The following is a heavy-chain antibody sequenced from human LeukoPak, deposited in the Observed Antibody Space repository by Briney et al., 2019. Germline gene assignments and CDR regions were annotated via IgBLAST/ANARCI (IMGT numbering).Heavy chain of an antibody. CDR3: ARDCGDYVFPYYFDY. J-gene: IGHJ4*02. Sequence: GGSLRLFCAASGFTFSSYWMIWVREAPGKGLEWVANIKQDGSEKYYVDSVKGRFTISRDNAKNSLYLQMNSLRAEDTAVYYCARDCGDYVFPYYFDYRGRGTLVTVSS. CDR2: IKQDGSEK. V-gene: IGHV3-7*01. CDR1: GFTFSSYW. D-gene: IGHD4-17*01.